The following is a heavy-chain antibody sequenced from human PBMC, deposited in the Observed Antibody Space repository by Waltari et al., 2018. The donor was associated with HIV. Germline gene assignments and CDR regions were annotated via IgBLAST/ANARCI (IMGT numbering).Heavy chain of an antibody. CDR2: ISSSGTTI. D-gene: IGHD2-21*02. CDR1: GFVSSDFH. Sequence: QVQLVESGAGLVKPGGSLSPSCQASGFVSSDFHMSWFRQAPGKGLEWISYISSSGTTIYYRDSVKGRFTISRDNAKNSLSLQMNSLRAEDTAVYYCASPGPYCGGDCYLDWGPGTLVTVSS. CDR3: ASPGPYCGGDCYLD. J-gene: IGHJ4*02. V-gene: IGHV3-11*01.